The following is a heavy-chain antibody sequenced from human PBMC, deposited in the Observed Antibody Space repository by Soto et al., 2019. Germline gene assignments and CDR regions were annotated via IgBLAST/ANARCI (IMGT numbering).Heavy chain of an antibody. Sequence: SETLSLTCAVYGGSFSGYYWSWIRQPPGKGLEWIGEINHSGSTNYNPSLKSRVTISVDTSKNQFSLKLSSVAAADTAVYYCARGSGIAVAGTGYYYYGMDVWGQGTTVTVSS. CDR1: GGSFSGYY. CDR3: ARGSGIAVAGTGYYYYGMDV. V-gene: IGHV4-34*01. D-gene: IGHD6-19*01. J-gene: IGHJ6*02. CDR2: INHSGST.